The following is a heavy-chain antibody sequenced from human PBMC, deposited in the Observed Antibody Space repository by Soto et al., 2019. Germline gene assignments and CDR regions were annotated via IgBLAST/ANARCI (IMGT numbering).Heavy chain of an antibody. D-gene: IGHD6-19*01. CDR1: GGSISSGGYY. CDR3: ARVSSGWYTYYYGMDV. V-gene: IGHV4-31*03. Sequence: QVQLQESGPGLVKPSQTLSLTCTVSGGSISSGGYYWSWIRQHPGKGLEWIGYIYYSGSTYYNPSLKSRVTISVDTSKNQFSLKLSSVTAADTAVYYCARVSSGWYTYYYGMDVWGQGTTVTVSS. CDR2: IYYSGST. J-gene: IGHJ6*02.